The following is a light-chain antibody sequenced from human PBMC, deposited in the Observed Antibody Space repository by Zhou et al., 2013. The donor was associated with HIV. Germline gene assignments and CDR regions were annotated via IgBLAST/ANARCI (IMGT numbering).Light chain of an antibody. CDR1: SSNIGAGYD. CDR2: GNI. Sequence: QSVLTQPPSVSGAPGQRVTISCTGSSSNIGAGYDVHWYQQLPGTAPKLLIYGNINRPSGVPDRLSGSKSGTSASLAITGLQAEDEADYYCQSYDSSLNGHVVFGGGYQADRP. V-gene: IGLV1-40*01. CDR3: QSYDSSLNGHVV. J-gene: IGLJ2*01.